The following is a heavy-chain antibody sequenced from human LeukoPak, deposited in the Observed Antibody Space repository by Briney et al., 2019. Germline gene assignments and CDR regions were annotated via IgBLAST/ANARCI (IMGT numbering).Heavy chain of an antibody. CDR1: GYTFTGYY. CDR3: ARAMTGGTAQRRSYGMDV. CDR2: INPSGGST. D-gene: IGHD2-15*01. J-gene: IGHJ6*02. Sequence: ASVKVSCKASGYTFTGYYMHWVRQAPGQGLEWMGIINPSGGSTSYAQKFQGRVTMTRDTSTSTVYMELSSLRSEDTAVYYCARAMTGGTAQRRSYGMDVWGQGTTVTVSS. V-gene: IGHV1-46*01.